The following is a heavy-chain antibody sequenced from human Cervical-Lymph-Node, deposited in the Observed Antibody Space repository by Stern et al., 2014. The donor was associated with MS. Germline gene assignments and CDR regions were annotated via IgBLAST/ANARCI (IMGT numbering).Heavy chain of an antibody. CDR3: ARQTTAWASDV. D-gene: IGHD1-14*01. J-gene: IGHJ4*02. CDR2: IYPGASET. CDR1: GFTFSIYW. V-gene: IGHV5-51*01. Sequence: EVQLVQSGAELIRPGESLKISCKGSGFTFSIYWIAWVRQMPGKGLEWMGIIYPGASETRSSPSFQVQFTMSADNSTSTACLQWSSLNASDTAMYFCARQTTAWASDVWGQGTLVTVSS.